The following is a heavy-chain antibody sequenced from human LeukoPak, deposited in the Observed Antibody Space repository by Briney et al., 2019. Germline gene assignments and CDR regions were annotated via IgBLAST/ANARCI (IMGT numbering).Heavy chain of an antibody. CDR2: IYTSGST. V-gene: IGHV4-61*02. J-gene: IGHJ6*02. Sequence: SQTLSLTCTVSGGSISSGSYYWSWIQQPAGKGLGWIGRIYTSGSTNYNPSLKSRVTISVDTSKNQFSLKLSSVTAADTAVYYCARASWLRDYSPNYGMDVWGQGTTVTVSS. D-gene: IGHD6-19*01. CDR1: GGSISSGSYY. CDR3: ARASWLRDYSPNYGMDV.